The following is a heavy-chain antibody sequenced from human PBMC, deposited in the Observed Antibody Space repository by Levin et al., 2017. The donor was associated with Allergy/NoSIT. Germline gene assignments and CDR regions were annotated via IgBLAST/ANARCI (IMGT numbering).Heavy chain of an antibody. D-gene: IGHD6-13*01. CDR1: GYTFTSYY. CDR2: INPSGGGT. V-gene: IGHV1-46*01. J-gene: IGHJ5*02. CDR3: ARGRREQLAYNWFDP. Sequence: GESLKISCKASGYTFTSYYVHWVRQAPGQGLEWMGTINPSGGGTTYAQKFQGRVTMTRDTSTSTVYMELSSLRSEDTAMYYCARGRREQLAYNWFDPWGQGTLVTVSS.